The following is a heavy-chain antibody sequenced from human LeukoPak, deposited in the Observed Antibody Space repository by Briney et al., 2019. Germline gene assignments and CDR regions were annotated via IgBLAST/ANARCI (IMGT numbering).Heavy chain of an antibody. CDR2: IYHSGST. V-gene: IGHV4-30-2*01. D-gene: IGHD3-3*01. Sequence: PSETLSLTCTVSGGSISSGGYYWSWIRQPPGKGLEWIGYIYHSGSTYYNPSLKSRVTISVDRSKYQFSLKLSSVTAADTAVYYCARWFEDFWSGYSDAFDIWGQGTMVTVSS. CDR1: GGSISSGGYY. J-gene: IGHJ3*02. CDR3: ARWFEDFWSGYSDAFDI.